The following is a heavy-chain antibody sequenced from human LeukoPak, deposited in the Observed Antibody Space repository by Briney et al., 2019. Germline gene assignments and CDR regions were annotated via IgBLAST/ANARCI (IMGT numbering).Heavy chain of an antibody. CDR3: ARHPELYFFDY. D-gene: IGHD3-10*01. J-gene: IGHJ4*02. Sequence: SETLSLTCTVSGASISSYYWSWIRQPPGKGLEWIGYTSYSGSTNYNPSLKSRVTISADTSKNQVSLTLSTVTAADTAVYYCARHPELYFFDYWGQGTLVTVSS. CDR1: GASISSYY. CDR2: TSYSGST. V-gene: IGHV4-59*08.